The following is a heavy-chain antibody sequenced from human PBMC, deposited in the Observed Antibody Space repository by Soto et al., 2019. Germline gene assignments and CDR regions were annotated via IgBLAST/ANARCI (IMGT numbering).Heavy chain of an antibody. CDR3: ATDFTGTKTTPYYYYYMDV. D-gene: IGHD1-7*01. Sequence: ASVKVSCKVSGYTLTELSMHWVRQAPGKGLEWMGGFDPEDGETIYAQKFQGRVTMTEDTSTDTAYMELSSLRSEDTAVYYCATDFTGTKTTPYYYYYMDVWGKGTKVTVSS. J-gene: IGHJ6*03. V-gene: IGHV1-24*01. CDR1: GYTLTELS. CDR2: FDPEDGET.